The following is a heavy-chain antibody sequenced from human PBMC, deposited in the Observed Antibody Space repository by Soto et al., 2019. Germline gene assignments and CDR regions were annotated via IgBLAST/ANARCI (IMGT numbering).Heavy chain of an antibody. D-gene: IGHD3-10*02. CDR2: IIPMFSSS. CDR1: GGTFSDYA. CDR3: AKDIGFQQHLFVFDL. Sequence: SVKVSCKASGGTFSDYAFSWVRQAPGQGLEWMGGIIPMFSSSSFAQKFQGRLTITADDSTSTAYMSLSSLGSADTAMYYCAKDIGFQQHLFVFDLWGPGTRVTVSS. V-gene: IGHV1-69*13. J-gene: IGHJ4*02.